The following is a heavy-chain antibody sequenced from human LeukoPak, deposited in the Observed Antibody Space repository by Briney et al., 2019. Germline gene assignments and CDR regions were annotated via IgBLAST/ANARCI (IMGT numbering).Heavy chain of an antibody. D-gene: IGHD3-10*01. J-gene: IGHJ1*01. CDR1: AGTLSSYA. CDR2: IRTIFGTE. CDR3: ARDRTFYYGSGSYYNGYFQH. V-gene: IGHV1-69*05. Sequence: SVKVSCKASAGTLSSYAISWVRQAPGQGLEWMGRIRTIFGTENYAQKFQGRVKITTDGSTSTAYMELSSLRSEDTAVYYCARDRTFYYGSGSYYNGYFQHWGQGTLVTVS.